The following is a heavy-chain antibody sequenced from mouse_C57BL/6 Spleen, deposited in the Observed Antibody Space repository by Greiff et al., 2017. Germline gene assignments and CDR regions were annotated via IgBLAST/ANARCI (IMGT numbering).Heavy chain of an antibody. D-gene: IGHD1-1*01. J-gene: IGHJ2*01. Sequence: QVQLQQSGPELVKPGASVKISCKASGYAFSSSWMNWVKQRPGKGLEWIGRIYPGDGDTNYNGKFKGKATLTADKSSSTAYMHLSSLTSEDSAVYFGASSAFITTVGAPVDYWGQGTTLTVSS. V-gene: IGHV1-82*01. CDR1: GYAFSSSW. CDR3: ASSAFITTVGAPVDY. CDR2: IYPGDGDT.